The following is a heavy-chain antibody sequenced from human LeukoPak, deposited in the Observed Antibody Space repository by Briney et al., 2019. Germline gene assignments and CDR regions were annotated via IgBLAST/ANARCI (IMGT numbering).Heavy chain of an antibody. Sequence: GESLKISCKGSGYSFTSYWIGWVRQMPGKGLEWMGIIYPGDSDTRNSPSFQGQVTISADKSISTAYLQWSSLKASDTAMYYCARHEVVGATVFDYWGQGTLVTVPS. CDR2: IYPGDSDT. CDR3: ARHEVVGATVFDY. J-gene: IGHJ4*02. V-gene: IGHV5-51*01. D-gene: IGHD1-26*01. CDR1: GYSFTSYW.